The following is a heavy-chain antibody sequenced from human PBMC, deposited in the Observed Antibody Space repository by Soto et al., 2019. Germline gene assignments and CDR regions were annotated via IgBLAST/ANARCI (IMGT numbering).Heavy chain of an antibody. CDR3: ARRVYYYDSSGHFDY. D-gene: IGHD3-22*01. Sequence: SETLSLTCTVSGGSVSSGSYYWSWIRQPPGKGLEWIGYIYYSGSTNYNPSLKSRVTISVDTSKNQFSLKLSSVTAADTAVYYCARRVYYYDSSGHFDYWGQGTLVTVLL. CDR2: IYYSGST. CDR1: GGSVSSGSYY. J-gene: IGHJ4*02. V-gene: IGHV4-61*01.